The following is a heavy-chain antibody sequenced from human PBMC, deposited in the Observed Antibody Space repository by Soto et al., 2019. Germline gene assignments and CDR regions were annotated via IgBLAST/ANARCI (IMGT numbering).Heavy chain of an antibody. D-gene: IGHD6-19*01. CDR2: ISAGNGNT. V-gene: IGHV1-3*01. CDR1: GYTFTSYA. J-gene: IGHJ3*02. CDR3: ARVMAVAAFDI. Sequence: ASVKVSCKASGYTFTSYAMHWVRQAPGQRLEWMGWISAGNGNTKYSQKFQGRVTITRDTSASTAYMELSSLRSEDTAVYYCARVMAVAAFDIWGQGTMVTVSS.